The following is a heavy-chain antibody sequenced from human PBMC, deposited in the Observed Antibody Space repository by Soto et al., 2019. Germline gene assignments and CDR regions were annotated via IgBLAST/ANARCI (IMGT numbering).Heavy chain of an antibody. V-gene: IGHV3-49*05. Sequence: EVQLVESGGGLVKPGRSLRLSCTASGFTFGGYAMSWFRQAPGKGLEWVGFIRSKAYGGTTEYAASVKGRFTISRDDSKSIAYLQMNSLKTEDTAVYYCTRDTTPGNWFDPWGQGTLVTVSS. D-gene: IGHD2-15*01. CDR2: IRSKAYGGTT. CDR3: TRDTTPGNWFDP. J-gene: IGHJ5*02. CDR1: GFTFGGYA.